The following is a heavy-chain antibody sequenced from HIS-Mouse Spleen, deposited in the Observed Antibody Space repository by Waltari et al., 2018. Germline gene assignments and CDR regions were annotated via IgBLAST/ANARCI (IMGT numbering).Heavy chain of an antibody. CDR1: GFTFSSYG. J-gene: IGHJ4*02. D-gene: IGHD2-8*01. CDR2: IWYDGSNK. V-gene: IGHV3-33*06. CDR3: AKGGLMVYAIGDY. Sequence: QVQLVESGGGVVQPGRSLRLSCAASGFTFSSYGMHWVRQAPGRGLGWVSVIWYDGSNKYYADCVKGRFTISRDNSKNTLYLQMNSLRAEDTAVYYCAKGGLMVYAIGDYWGQGTLVTVSS.